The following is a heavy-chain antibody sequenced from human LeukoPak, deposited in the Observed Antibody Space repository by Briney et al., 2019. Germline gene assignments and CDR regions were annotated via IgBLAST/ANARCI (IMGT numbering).Heavy chain of an antibody. CDR1: GFTFSSYG. CDR3: AKDLLGVYCTNGVCYQNY. Sequence: GGSLRLSCAASGFTFSSYGMHWVRQAPGKGLEWVAFIRYDGSNKYYADSVKGRFTISRDNSKNTLYLQMNSLRAEDTAAYYCAKDLLGVYCTNGVCYQNYWGQGTLVTVSS. V-gene: IGHV3-30*02. CDR2: IRYDGSNK. D-gene: IGHD2-8*01. J-gene: IGHJ4*02.